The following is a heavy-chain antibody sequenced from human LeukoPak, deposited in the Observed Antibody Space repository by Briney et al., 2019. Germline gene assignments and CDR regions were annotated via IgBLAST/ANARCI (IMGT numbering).Heavy chain of an antibody. V-gene: IGHV4-59*01. CDR3: ARGLELPGAFDI. CDR1: GGSISSYY. D-gene: IGHD1-7*01. J-gene: IGHJ3*02. CDR2: IYYSGSA. Sequence: SETLSLTCTVSGGSISSYYWSWIRQPPGKGLEWIGYIYYSGSANYNPSLKSRVTISVDTSKNQFSLKLSSVTAADTAVYYCARGLELPGAFDIWGQGTMVTVSS.